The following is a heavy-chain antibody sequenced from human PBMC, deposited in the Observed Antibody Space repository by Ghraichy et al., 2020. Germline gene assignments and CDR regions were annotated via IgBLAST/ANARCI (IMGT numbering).Heavy chain of an antibody. Sequence: SETLSLTCTVSGGSINNDAFYWSCIRQHPTKGLEWIVYIFSTDKTFYNPSLKSRIAISVDTSKNQFSLTLSSVTVADTALYYCAKEGPGDADDGFHIWGQGTMVTVSS. J-gene: IGHJ3*02. CDR2: IFSTDKT. V-gene: IGHV4-31*03. CDR3: AKEGPGDADDGFHI. CDR1: GGSINNDAFY. D-gene: IGHD2-2*01.